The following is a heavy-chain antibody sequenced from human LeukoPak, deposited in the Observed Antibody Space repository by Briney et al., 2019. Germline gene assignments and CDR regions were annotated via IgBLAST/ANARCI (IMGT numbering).Heavy chain of an antibody. CDR2: INPSGGST. D-gene: IGHD2-21*02. CDR3: ARGGDCGGDCSYAFDI. V-gene: IGHV1-46*01. CDR1: GYTFTSYY. Sequence: GASVKVSCKASGYTFTSYYMHWVRQAPGQGLEWMGIINPSGGSTSYAQKFQSRVTMTRDTSTSTVYMELSSLRSEDTAVYYCARGGDCGGDCSYAFDIWGQGTMVTVSS. J-gene: IGHJ3*02.